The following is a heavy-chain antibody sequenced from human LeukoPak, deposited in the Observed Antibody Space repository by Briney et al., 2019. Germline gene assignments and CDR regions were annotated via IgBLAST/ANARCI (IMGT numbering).Heavy chain of an antibody. CDR1: GGSISSHY. Sequence: PSETLSLTCTVSGGSISSHYWSWIRQPPGKGLEWIGEINHSGSTNYNPSLKSRVTISVDTSKNQFSLKLSSVTAADTAVYYCARGRRWAHYWGQGTLVTVSS. V-gene: IGHV4-34*01. CDR3: ARGRRWAHY. CDR2: INHSGST. J-gene: IGHJ4*02. D-gene: IGHD1-26*01.